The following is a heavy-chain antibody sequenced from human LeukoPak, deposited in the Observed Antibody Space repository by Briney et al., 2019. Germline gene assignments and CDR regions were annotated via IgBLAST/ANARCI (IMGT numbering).Heavy chain of an antibody. V-gene: IGHV3-23*01. Sequence: GGSLRLSCAASGFTFSSYAMSWVRQAPGKGLEWVSAISGSGGSTYCADSVKGRFTISRDNSKNTLYLQMNSLRAEDTAVYYCAGDRAAYYYDSSGYRFWGQGTLVTVSS. J-gene: IGHJ4*02. CDR2: ISGSGGST. CDR3: AGDRAAYYYDSSGYRF. CDR1: GFTFSSYA. D-gene: IGHD3-22*01.